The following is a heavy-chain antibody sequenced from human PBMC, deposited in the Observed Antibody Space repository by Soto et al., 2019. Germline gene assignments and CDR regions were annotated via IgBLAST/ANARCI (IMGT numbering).Heavy chain of an antibody. D-gene: IGHD4-17*01. CDR3: EKDTTTETLAEYFQH. J-gene: IGHJ1*01. CDR2: ISGSGASR. Sequence: GSLLLAGVASGFTFSRYAMSWVRQAPGKGLEWVSVISGSGASRYYGDSMKGRLTISRDNSKNTVFLQMNSLRAEDTAVYYCEKDTTTETLAEYFQHWGQGTLVTVSS. V-gene: IGHV3-23*01. CDR1: GFTFSRYA.